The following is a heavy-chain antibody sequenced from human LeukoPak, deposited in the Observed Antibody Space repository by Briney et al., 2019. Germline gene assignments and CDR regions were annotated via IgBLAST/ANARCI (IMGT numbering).Heavy chain of an antibody. V-gene: IGHV1-2*04. CDR1: GYTFTGYY. J-gene: IGHJ6*02. CDR2: INPNSGGT. CDR3: ARARGHDYHREDYYYGMDV. D-gene: IGHD4-11*01. Sequence: ASVKVSCKASGYTFTGYYMHWVRQAPGQGLEWMGWINPNSGGTNYAQKFQGWVTMTRDTSISTAYMELSRLRSDDTAVYYCARARGHDYHREDYYYGMDVWGQGTTVTVSS.